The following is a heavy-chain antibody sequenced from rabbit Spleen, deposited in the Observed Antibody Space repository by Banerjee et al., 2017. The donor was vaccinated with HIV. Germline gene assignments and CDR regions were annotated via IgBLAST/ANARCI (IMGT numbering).Heavy chain of an antibody. V-gene: IGHV1S45*01. J-gene: IGHJ4*01. CDR1: SFSFSDRDV. CDR3: ARETSSGWGIVSFYFSL. CDR2: IATGSSGFT. Sequence: QEQLVESGGGLVKPGASLTLTCKASSFSFSDRDVMCWVRQAPGKGLEWIACIATGSSGFTYFASWAKGRFTISKTSSTTVTLQMTSLTAADTATYFCARETSSGWGIVSFYFSLWGPGTLVTVS. D-gene: IGHD4-1*01.